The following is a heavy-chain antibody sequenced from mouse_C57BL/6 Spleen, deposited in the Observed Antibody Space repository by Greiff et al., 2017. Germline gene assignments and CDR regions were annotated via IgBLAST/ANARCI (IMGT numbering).Heavy chain of an antibody. D-gene: IGHD1-1*01. CDR2: ISYDGSN. V-gene: IGHV3-6*01. CDR1: GYSITSGYY. J-gene: IGHJ2*01. Sequence: EVQLQQSGPGLVKPSQSLSLTCSVTGYSITSGYYWNWIRQFPGNKLEWMGYISYDGSNNYNPSLKNRISITRDTSKNQFFLKLNSVTTEDTATYYCARDRTTVVAYYFDYWGQGTTRTVSS. CDR3: ARDRTTVVAYYFDY.